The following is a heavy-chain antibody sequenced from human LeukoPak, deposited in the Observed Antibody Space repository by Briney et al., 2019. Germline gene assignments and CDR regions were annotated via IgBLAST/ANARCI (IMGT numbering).Heavy chain of an antibody. CDR2: ISGSGGTT. CDR1: GFSFSSYA. J-gene: IGHJ4*02. V-gene: IGHV3-23*01. CDR3: ARDPSSSWYFDY. D-gene: IGHD6-13*01. Sequence: GGSLRLSCAASGFSFSSYAMTWVRQTPGKGLEWVSGISGSGGTTYYADFVKGRFTISRDNSKNTLYLQMNSLRAEDTAVYYCARDPSSSWYFDYWGQGTLVTVSS.